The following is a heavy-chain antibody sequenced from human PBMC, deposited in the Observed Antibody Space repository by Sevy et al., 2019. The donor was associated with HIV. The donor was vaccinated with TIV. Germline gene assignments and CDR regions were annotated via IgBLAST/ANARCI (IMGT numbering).Heavy chain of an antibody. CDR2: MNPNTDNT. J-gene: IGHJ4*02. CDR1: GYIFTSYD. Sequence: ASVKVSCKASGYIFTSYDINWVRQATGQGLEWMGWMNPNTDNTGYAQKFQGRVTMTRNTSISTAYMELSSLRSEDTAVYYCARSGDSSGLKTYFDYWCQGTLVTVSS. V-gene: IGHV1-8*01. CDR3: ARSGDSSGLKTYFDY. D-gene: IGHD3-22*01.